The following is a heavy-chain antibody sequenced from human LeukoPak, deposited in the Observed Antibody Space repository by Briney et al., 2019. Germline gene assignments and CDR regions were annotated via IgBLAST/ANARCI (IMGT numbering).Heavy chain of an antibody. CDR1: GASIITTNYY. CDR2: ISYSGNA. V-gene: IGHV4-39*01. CDR3: ARNLGQAWGTVTTDLWYFDH. J-gene: IGHJ4*02. Sequence: SETLSLTCTVSGASIITTNYYWGWIRQPPGKGLDWIGSISYSGNAYYNPSLRSRLSISMDASKNQFSLKVRSVTAADTAVYYCARNLGQAWGTVTTDLWYFDHWGQGTLVPASS. D-gene: IGHD4-11*01.